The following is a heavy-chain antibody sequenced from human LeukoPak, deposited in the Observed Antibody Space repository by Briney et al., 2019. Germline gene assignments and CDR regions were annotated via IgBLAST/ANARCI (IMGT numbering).Heavy chain of an antibody. V-gene: IGHV6-1*01. D-gene: IGHD6-13*01. J-gene: IGHJ6*02. Sequence: SQTLSLTCAISGDSVSSNSVTWNWIRQSPSRGLEWLGRTYYRSTWYNDYAVSVRGRITVNPDTSKNQFSLQLNSVTPEDTAVYYCARAMYSSSWYVYYYGMDVWGQGTTVTVSS. CDR2: TYYRSTWYN. CDR3: ARAMYSSSWYVYYYGMDV. CDR1: GDSVSSNSVT.